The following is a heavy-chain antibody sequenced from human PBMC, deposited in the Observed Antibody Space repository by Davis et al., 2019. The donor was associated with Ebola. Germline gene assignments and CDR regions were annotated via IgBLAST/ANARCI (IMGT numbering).Heavy chain of an antibody. V-gene: IGHV3-30*02. Sequence: GESLKISCAASGFTFSNYGMHWLRQAPDKGLEWVAFIRYDGSDKYYADSVKGRFTISRDSSKNTLYLQMNSLRAEDTAVYHCAKVAGGRQTFDYWGQGTLVTVSS. CDR3: AKVAGGRQTFDY. CDR2: IRYDGSDK. J-gene: IGHJ4*02. CDR1: GFTFSNYG. D-gene: IGHD1-26*01.